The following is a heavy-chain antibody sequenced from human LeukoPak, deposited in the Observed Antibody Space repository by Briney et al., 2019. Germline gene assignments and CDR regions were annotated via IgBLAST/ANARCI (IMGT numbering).Heavy chain of an antibody. CDR3: TRGYCTSSSYSRVGYMDV. D-gene: IGHD2-2*01. CDR1: GGSICSSTYH. CDR2: IHYSGST. Sequence: SETLSLTCTVSGGSICSSTYHWGWIRQPPGKGLEWIGSIHYSGSTYNNPSLKSRVTISVDTSKNQFSLKLNSVTAADSGVYYCTRGYCTSSSYSRVGYMDVWGKGTTVTVSS. V-gene: IGHV4-39*01. J-gene: IGHJ6*03.